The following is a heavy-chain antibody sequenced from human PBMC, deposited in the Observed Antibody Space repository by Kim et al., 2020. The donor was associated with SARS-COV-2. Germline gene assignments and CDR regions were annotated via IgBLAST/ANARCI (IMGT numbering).Heavy chain of an antibody. J-gene: IGHJ4*02. CDR1: GGSVSSGSYY. CDR3: AREGYCSGGACYWAY. D-gene: IGHD2-15*01. CDR2: VSYSGST. V-gene: IGHV4-61*01. Sequence: SETLSLTCTVSGGSVSSGSYYWSWIRQPPGKRLEWIGFVSYSGSTNYNPSLKSRVTISLDTSKNQFSLKLSSVTAADTAVYYCAREGYCSGGACYWAYWGQGTLVSVSS.